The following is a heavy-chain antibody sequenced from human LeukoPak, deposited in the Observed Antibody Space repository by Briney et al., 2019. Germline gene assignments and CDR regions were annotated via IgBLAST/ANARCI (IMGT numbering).Heavy chain of an antibody. V-gene: IGHV4-59*01. D-gene: IGHD3-3*01. CDR2: IYYCGST. Sequence: PSETLSLTCTVSGVSISSYYWSWIRQPPGKGLEWIGYIYYCGSTNYNPSLKSRVTISVDTSKNQFSLKLSSVTAADTAVYYCAREGYYDFWSGYLRFWGQGTLVTVSS. CDR1: GVSISSYY. CDR3: AREGYYDFWSGYLRF. J-gene: IGHJ4*02.